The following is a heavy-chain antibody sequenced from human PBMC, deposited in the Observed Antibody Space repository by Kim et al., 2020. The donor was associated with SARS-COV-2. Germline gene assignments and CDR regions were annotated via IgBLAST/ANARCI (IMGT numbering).Heavy chain of an antibody. Sequence: SETLSLTCTVSGGSVSSGSYYWSWIRQPPGKGLEWIGYIYYSGSTNYNPSLKSRVTISVDTSKNQFSLKLSSVTAADTAVYYCARSGGSWTQLYYFDYWGQGTLVTVSS. CDR2: IYYSGST. V-gene: IGHV4-61*01. J-gene: IGHJ4*02. CDR1: GGSVSSGSYY. CDR3: ARSGGSWTQLYYFDY. D-gene: IGHD6-13*01.